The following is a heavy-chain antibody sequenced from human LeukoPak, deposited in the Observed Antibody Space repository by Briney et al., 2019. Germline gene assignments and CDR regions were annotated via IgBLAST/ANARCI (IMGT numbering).Heavy chain of an antibody. Sequence: GGSLRLSCAASGFTVSSNYMSWVRQAPGKGLEWVSVIYSGGSTYYADSVKGRFTISRDNSKNTLYLQMNSLRAEDTAVYYCATTVTTYPDAFDIWGQGTMVTVSS. CDR3: ATTVTTYPDAFDI. D-gene: IGHD4-17*01. CDR1: GFTVSSNY. V-gene: IGHV3-53*01. J-gene: IGHJ3*02. CDR2: IYSGGST.